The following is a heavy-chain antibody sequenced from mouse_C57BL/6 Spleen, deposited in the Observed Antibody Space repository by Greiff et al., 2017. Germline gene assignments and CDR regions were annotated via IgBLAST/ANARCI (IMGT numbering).Heavy chain of an antibody. J-gene: IGHJ4*01. CDR3: AVWLRDYYAMDY. CDR1: GYTFTDYY. V-gene: IGHV1-76*01. Sequence: VQLQQSGAELVRPGASVKLSCKASGYTFTDYYINWVKQRPGQGLEWIARIYPGSGNTYYNEKFKGKATLTAEKSSSTDYMQLSSLTSDDSAVYFGAVWLRDYYAMDYWGQGTSVTVSS. CDR2: IYPGSGNT. D-gene: IGHD2-2*01.